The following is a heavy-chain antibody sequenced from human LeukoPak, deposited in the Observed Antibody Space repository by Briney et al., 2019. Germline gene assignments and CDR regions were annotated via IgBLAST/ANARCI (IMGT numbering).Heavy chain of an antibody. J-gene: IGHJ4*02. Sequence: GGSLRLSCAASGFTFSSYWMHWVRQAPGKGLVWVSRINSDGTSTSYADSVKGRFTISRDNSKNTLYLQMNSLRAEDTAVYYCAKDLPYQPLMYYFDYWGQGTLVTVSS. V-gene: IGHV3-74*01. D-gene: IGHD2-2*01. CDR3: AKDLPYQPLMYYFDY. CDR1: GFTFSSYW. CDR2: INSDGTST.